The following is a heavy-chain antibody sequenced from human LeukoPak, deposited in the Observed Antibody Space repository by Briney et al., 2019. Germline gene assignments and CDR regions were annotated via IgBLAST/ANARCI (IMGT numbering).Heavy chain of an antibody. Sequence: GGSLRLSCAASGFTFSDYSMNWVRQAPGKGLEWVSAISGSGGSTYYADSVKGRFTISRDNSKNTLYLQMNSLRAEDTAVYYCAKDRLVGANPDEYGMDVWGQGTTVTVSS. V-gene: IGHV3-23*01. CDR2: ISGSGGST. J-gene: IGHJ6*02. CDR1: GFTFSDYS. D-gene: IGHD1-26*01. CDR3: AKDRLVGANPDEYGMDV.